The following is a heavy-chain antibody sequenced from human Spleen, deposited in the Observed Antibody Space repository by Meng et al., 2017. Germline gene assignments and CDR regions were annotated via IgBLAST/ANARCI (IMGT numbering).Heavy chain of an antibody. D-gene: IGHD1-26*01. CDR3: AKVLGGGGSYYFDY. CDR1: GFTFSSYS. CDR2: IYSGGST. V-gene: IGHV3-21*04. J-gene: IGHJ4*02. Sequence: GGSLRLSCAASGFTFSSYSMNWVRQAAGKGLEWVSVIYSGGSTFYADSVKGRFTISRDNAKNSLYLQMSSLRAEDTAVYYCAKVLGGGGSYYFDYWGQGTLVTVSS.